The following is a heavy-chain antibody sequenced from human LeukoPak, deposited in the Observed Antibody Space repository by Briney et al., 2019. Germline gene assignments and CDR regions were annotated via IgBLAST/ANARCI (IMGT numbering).Heavy chain of an antibody. Sequence: ASVKVSCKASGYTLTELSMHWVRQAPGKGLEWMGGFDPEDGETIYAQKFQGRVTMSEDTSTDTAYMELSSLRSEDTAVYYCATGPPPDSQYPYYDSSGYSSSYFDYWGQGTLVTVSS. J-gene: IGHJ4*02. CDR1: GYTLTELS. D-gene: IGHD3-22*01. V-gene: IGHV1-24*01. CDR3: ATGPPPDSQYPYYDSSGYSSSYFDY. CDR2: FDPEDGET.